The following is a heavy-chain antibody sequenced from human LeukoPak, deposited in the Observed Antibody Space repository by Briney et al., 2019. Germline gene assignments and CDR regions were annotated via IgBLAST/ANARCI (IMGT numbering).Heavy chain of an antibody. CDR3: ARVFGYSYGYRFDY. Sequence: PSETLSLTCAVYGGSFSGYYWSWIRQPPGKGLDWIGVINHSGSTNYNPSLKSRVTISVDTSKNQFSLKLSSVTAADTAVYYCARVFGYSYGYRFDYWGQGTLVTVSS. V-gene: IGHV4-34*01. D-gene: IGHD5-18*01. CDR2: INHSGST. CDR1: GGSFSGYY. J-gene: IGHJ4*02.